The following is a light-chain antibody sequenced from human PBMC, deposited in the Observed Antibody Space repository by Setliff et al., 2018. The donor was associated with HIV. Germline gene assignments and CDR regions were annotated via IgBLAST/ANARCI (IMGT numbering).Light chain of an antibody. J-gene: IGLJ1*01. CDR3: SSYTSSITLYV. CDR2: DVT. CDR1: SSDIGVYKY. Sequence: QSALTQPASVSGSPGQSITISCTGTSSDIGVYKYVSWYQQHPGKAPKLIIYDVTNRPSGVSNRFSGSKSGNTASLTISGLQAEDEADYYCSSYTSSITLYVFGTGTKVTV. V-gene: IGLV2-14*03.